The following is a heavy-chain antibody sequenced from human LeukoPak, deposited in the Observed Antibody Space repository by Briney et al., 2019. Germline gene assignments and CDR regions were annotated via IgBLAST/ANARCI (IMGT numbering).Heavy chain of an antibody. Sequence: GGSLKISWKGSGSRFTSYWIGWVRRMPGKGLEWMGIIYPGDSDTRYSPSFKGQVTISADKSISTAYLQWSSLKASDTAMYYCARHEEMATITSGMDVWGKGTTVTVSS. D-gene: IGHD5-24*01. CDR1: GSRFTSYW. V-gene: IGHV5-51*01. J-gene: IGHJ6*03. CDR3: ARHEEMATITSGMDV. CDR2: IYPGDSDT.